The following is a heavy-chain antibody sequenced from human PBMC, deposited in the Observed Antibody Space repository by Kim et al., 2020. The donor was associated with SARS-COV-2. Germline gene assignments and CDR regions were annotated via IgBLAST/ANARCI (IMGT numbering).Heavy chain of an antibody. D-gene: IGHD3-22*01. CDR2: VVPILGIT. Sequence: SVKVSCKASGGSFSSSGINWVRQAPGQGLEWMGRVVPILGITKYAQKFQGRVIITADKSTTSAYMELSSLRSEDTAVYYCARQASYYDSSGRDDAFDTWGQGTIVTVSS. V-gene: IGHV1-69*04. J-gene: IGHJ3*02. CDR1: GGSFSSSG. CDR3: ARQASYYDSSGRDDAFDT.